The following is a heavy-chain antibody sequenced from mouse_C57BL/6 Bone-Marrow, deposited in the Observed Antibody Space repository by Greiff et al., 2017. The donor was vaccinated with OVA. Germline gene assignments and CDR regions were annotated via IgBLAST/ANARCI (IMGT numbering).Heavy chain of an antibody. Sequence: EVQLVESGGGLVQPGGSLKLSCAASGFTFSDYGMAWVRQAPRKGPEWVAFISNLAYSIYYADTVTGRFTISRENAKNTLYLEMSSLRSEDTAMYYCARHDDGVGYFDYWGKGTTLTVSS. CDR3: ARHDDGVGYFDY. D-gene: IGHD2-3*01. CDR2: ISNLAYSI. J-gene: IGHJ2*01. CDR1: GFTFSDYG. V-gene: IGHV5-15*01.